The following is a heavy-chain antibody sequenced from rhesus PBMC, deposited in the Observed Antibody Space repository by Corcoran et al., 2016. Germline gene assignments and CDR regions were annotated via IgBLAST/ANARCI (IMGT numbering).Heavy chain of an antibody. CDR1: GDSISSSY. CDR2: IYGSGSST. V-gene: IGHV4-169*01. Sequence: QLQLQESGPGLVKPSETLSVTCAVSGDSISSSYWSWIRQAPGKGLEWIGYIYGSGSSTNYNPSLKSRFTLSVDTSKNQLSLKLSSVTTADTAVYYCARPYSGSWTLFDYWGQGVLVTVSS. J-gene: IGHJ4*01. CDR3: ARPYSGSWTLFDY. D-gene: IGHD6-25*01.